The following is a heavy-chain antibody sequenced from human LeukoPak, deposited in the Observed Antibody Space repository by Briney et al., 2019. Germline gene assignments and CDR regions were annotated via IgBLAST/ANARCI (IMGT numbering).Heavy chain of an antibody. Sequence: SETLSLTCTVSGGSMISSSHYWGWIRQPPGKGLEWIGRIYTSGSTNYNPSLKSRVTISVDTSKNQFSLKLSSVTAADTAVYYCARFVRFSGAYYFDYWGQGTLVTVSS. D-gene: IGHD3-3*01. J-gene: IGHJ4*02. CDR3: ARFVRFSGAYYFDY. CDR1: GGSMISSSHY. CDR2: IYTSGST. V-gene: IGHV4-61*02.